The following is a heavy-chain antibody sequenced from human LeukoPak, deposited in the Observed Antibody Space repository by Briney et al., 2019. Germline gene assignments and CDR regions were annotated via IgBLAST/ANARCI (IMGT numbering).Heavy chain of an antibody. J-gene: IGHJ4*02. D-gene: IGHD6-19*01. CDR1: GFTFDDYA. CDR3: AKATPGIAVAGSFDY. V-gene: IGHV3-9*03. CDR2: ISWNSGSI. Sequence: GRSLRLSCAASGFTFDDYAMHWVRQAPGKGLEWVSGISWNSGSIGYADSVKGRFTISRDNAKSSLYLQMNSLRAEDMALYYCAKATPGIAVAGSFDYWGQGTLVTVSS.